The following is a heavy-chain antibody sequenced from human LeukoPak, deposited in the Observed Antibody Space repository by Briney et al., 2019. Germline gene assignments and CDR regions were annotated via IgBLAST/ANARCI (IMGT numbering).Heavy chain of an antibody. CDR1: GFTFSSYA. CDR3: AKGRRLVVPAALDY. CDR2: ISWNSGSI. Sequence: QSGGSLRLSCAASGFTFSSYAMSWVRQAPGKGLEWVSGISWNSGSIGYADSVKGRFTISRDNAKNSLYLQMNSLRAEDTALYYCAKGRRLVVPAALDYWGQGTLVTVSS. D-gene: IGHD2-2*01. J-gene: IGHJ4*02. V-gene: IGHV3-9*01.